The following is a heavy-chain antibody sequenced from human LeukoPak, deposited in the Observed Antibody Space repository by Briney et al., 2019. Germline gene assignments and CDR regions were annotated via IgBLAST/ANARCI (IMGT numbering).Heavy chain of an antibody. CDR1: GFTFSSYA. V-gene: IGHV3-30-3*01. D-gene: IGHD7-27*01. CDR2: ISYDGSNK. J-gene: IGHJ3*02. Sequence: PGGSLRLSSAASGFTFSSYAMHWVRQAPGKGLEWVAVISYDGSNKYYADSVKGRFTISRDNSKNTLYLQMNSLRAEDTAVYYCARGAQNWGYAFDIWGQGTMVTVSS. CDR3: ARGAQNWGYAFDI.